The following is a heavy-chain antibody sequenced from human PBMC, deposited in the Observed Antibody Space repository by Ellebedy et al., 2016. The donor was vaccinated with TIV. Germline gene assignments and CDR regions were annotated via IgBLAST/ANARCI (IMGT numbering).Heavy chain of an antibody. D-gene: IGHD6-6*01. CDR3: ARAGIAARRGGDALDL. V-gene: IGHV3-33*03. CDR1: GFIFRTFG. Sequence: GESLKISCVASGFIFRTFGMHWVRQAPGKGLEWVAGIWYDGSNAYHTDSVTGRFTISRDNTNNTLHLQMNILRVDDTAVYYCARAGIAARRGGDALDLWGQGTMVTVSS. CDR2: IWYDGSNA. J-gene: IGHJ3*01.